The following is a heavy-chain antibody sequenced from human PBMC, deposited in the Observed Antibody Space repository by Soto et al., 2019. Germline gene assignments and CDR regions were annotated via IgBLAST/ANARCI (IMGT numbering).Heavy chain of an antibody. CDR2: ISGNSDMI. CDR3: VKDTYILVGATHLDS. J-gene: IGHJ4*02. D-gene: IGHD1-26*01. V-gene: IGHV3-9*01. CDR1: GFTFDDYA. Sequence: GGSLRLSCAASGFTFDDYAMHWVRQGPGKGLEWVSGISGNSDMITYADSVKGRFTVSRDNAKNSLDLEMNSLRVEDTALYYCVKDTYILVGATHLDSWGQGTLVTVSS.